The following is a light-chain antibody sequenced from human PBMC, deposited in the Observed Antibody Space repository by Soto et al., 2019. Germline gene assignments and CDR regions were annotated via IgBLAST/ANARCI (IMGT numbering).Light chain of an antibody. CDR1: RSDIGASNS. Sequence: QSVLTQPASVSGPPGQSITISCAGTRSDIGASNSVSWSQHLPGRPPTLIIYEATNRPSGVSERFSGSKTGDTASLTISGLQADDEAEYFCISYKTDDTFVFGSGTKLTVL. CDR3: ISYKTDDTFV. CDR2: EAT. J-gene: IGLJ1*01. V-gene: IGLV2-14*01.